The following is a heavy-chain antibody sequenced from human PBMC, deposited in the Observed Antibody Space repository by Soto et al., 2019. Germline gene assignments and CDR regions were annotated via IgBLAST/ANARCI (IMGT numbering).Heavy chain of an antibody. CDR1: GFSLNTGGLG. CDR2: IYWDDDK. Sequence: QITLKESGPTLVKPTQTLTLTCTFSGFSLNTGGLGVGWIRQPPGKALEWLALIYWDDDKRYSPSLKSRLSTTKNTSNTQVVLTMTNMDPVNTATYYCTHSRCVGDSLRSYSSHYYYGMDVCGQGTTVTVSS. J-gene: IGHJ6*02. D-gene: IGHD2-21*02. V-gene: IGHV2-5*02. CDR3: THSRCVGDSLRSYSSHYYYGMDV.